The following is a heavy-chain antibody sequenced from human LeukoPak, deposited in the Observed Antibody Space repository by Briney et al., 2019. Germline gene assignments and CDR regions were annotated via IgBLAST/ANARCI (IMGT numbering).Heavy chain of an antibody. J-gene: IGHJ4*02. CDR2: ISYDGSNK. CDR3: ARDSLYGGNPPLGY. CDR1: GFTFSSYA. V-gene: IGHV3-30*04. Sequence: GGSLRLSCAASGFTFSSYAMHWVRQAPGKGLEWVAVISYDGSNKYYADSVKGRFTISRDNSKNTLYLQMNSLRAEDTAVYYCARDSLYGGNPPLGYWGQGTLVTVSS. D-gene: IGHD4-23*01.